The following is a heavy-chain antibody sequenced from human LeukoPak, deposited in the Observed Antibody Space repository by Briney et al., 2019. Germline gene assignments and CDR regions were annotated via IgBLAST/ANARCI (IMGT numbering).Heavy chain of an antibody. D-gene: IGHD6-19*01. V-gene: IGHV3-48*03. CDR3: ARDAPSVAVAAFAELFDY. CDR2: ISSSGSTI. CDR1: GFTFSSYE. Sequence: PGGSLRLSCAASGFTFSSYEMNWARQAPGKGLEWVSYISSSGSTIYYADSVKGRFTISRDNAKNSLYLQMNSLRAEDTAVYYCARDAPSVAVAAFAELFDYWGQGTLVTVSS. J-gene: IGHJ4*02.